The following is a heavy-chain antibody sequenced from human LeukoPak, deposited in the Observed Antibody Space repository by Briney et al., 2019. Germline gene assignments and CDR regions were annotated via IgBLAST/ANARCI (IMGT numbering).Heavy chain of an antibody. CDR1: GYTFTSYG. Sequence: ASVKVCCKASGYTFTSYGISWVRQAPGQGLEWMGWISAYNGNTNYAQKLQGRVTMTTDTSTSTAYMELRSLRSDDTAVYYCARVLLWFGEPTDYFDYWGQGTLVTVSS. D-gene: IGHD3-10*01. J-gene: IGHJ4*02. CDR2: ISAYNGNT. V-gene: IGHV1-18*04. CDR3: ARVLLWFGEPTDYFDY.